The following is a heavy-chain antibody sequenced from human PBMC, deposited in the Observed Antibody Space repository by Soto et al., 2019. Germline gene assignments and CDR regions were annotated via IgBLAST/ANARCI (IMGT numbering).Heavy chain of an antibody. D-gene: IGHD6-19*01. J-gene: IGHJ3*02. V-gene: IGHV1-2*02. CDR3: ARGLQYSSSLDPSDI. CDR1: GYTFTTYY. Sequence: ASVKVSCKASGYTFTTYYIHWVRQAPGQGLEWMGWINPNSGGADYAQKFQGRVTMTRDTSISTAYMDLSGLRSDDTAVYYCARGLQYSSSLDPSDICGQGTLVTVSS. CDR2: INPNSGGA.